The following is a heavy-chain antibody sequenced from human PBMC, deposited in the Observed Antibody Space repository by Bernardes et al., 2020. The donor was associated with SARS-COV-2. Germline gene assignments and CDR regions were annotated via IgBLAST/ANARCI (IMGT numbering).Heavy chain of an antibody. J-gene: IGHJ4*02. CDR1: GYTFIDYW. Sequence: GASLKISCKGSGYTFIDYWIGWVRQVPGKGLEWMGLIYPGDSDTRYSPSFQGQVTISADKFIRTAHLQWSSLKASDTAMYYCARGARDSTTVTTNYFGYWGQGTLVTVSS. D-gene: IGHD4-17*01. CDR3: ARGARDSTTVTTNYFGY. V-gene: IGHV5-51*01. CDR2: IYPGDSDT.